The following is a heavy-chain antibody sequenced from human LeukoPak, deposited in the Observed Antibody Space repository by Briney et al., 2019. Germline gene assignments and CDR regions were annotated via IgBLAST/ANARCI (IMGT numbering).Heavy chain of an antibody. CDR3: ARDQGGPADY. J-gene: IGHJ4*02. CDR2: INTDGRRT. D-gene: IGHD6-25*01. V-gene: IGHV3-74*01. CDR1: GFTFSNYW. Sequence: QPGGSLRLSCAASGFTFSNYWMPWVRQAPGKGLVWVSRINTDGRRTTYTDSVKGRFTISRDNAKNMLYLQMTSLRVEDTGVYYCARDQGGPADYWGQGTLVTVSS.